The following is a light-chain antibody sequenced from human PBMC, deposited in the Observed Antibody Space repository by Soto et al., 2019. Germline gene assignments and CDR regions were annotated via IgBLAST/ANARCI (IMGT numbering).Light chain of an antibody. V-gene: IGKV3-20*01. CDR1: QSVRSDY. J-gene: IGKJ1*01. CDR3: QQYHPYPRT. CDR2: GVS. Sequence: EIVLTQSPATLSLSPGDRATLSCRASQSVRSDYFAWYQQKPGQPPRVILFGVSTRATAIPDRFSGSGSGTDFTLTISRLEPDDFATYYCQQYHPYPRTFGQGTKVELK.